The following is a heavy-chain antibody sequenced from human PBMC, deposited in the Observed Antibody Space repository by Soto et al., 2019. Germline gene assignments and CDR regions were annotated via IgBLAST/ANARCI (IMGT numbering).Heavy chain of an antibody. CDR2: IYYSGST. D-gene: IGHD3-16*02. V-gene: IGHV4-59*08. Sequence: SETLSLTCTVSGGSISSYYWSWIRQPPGKGLEWIGYIYYSGSTNYNPSLKSRVTISVDTSKNQFSLKLSSVTAADTAVYYCARHYQGSYRYTFDYWGQGSLVTVSS. CDR1: GGSISSYY. CDR3: ARHYQGSYRYTFDY. J-gene: IGHJ4*02.